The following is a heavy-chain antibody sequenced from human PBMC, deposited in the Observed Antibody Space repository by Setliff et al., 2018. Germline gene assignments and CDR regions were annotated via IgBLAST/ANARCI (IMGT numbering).Heavy chain of an antibody. Sequence: GGSLRLSCAASGITFKNAWMTWVRQAPGKGLEWVGRIKSSTGDASTDLAAAVKGRFTMSRDDSRNTVYLQMSSLKSEDTALYFCATGPRDNRNFLNWLGSWGQGTLVTVSS. D-gene: IGHD3-3*01. V-gene: IGHV3-15*01. J-gene: IGHJ5*01. CDR2: IKSSTGDAST. CDR3: ATGPRDNRNFLNWLGS. CDR1: GITFKNAW.